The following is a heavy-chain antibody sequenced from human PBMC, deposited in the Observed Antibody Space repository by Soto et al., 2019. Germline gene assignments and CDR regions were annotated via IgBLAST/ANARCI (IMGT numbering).Heavy chain of an antibody. Sequence: GGSLRLSCAASGFTFSSYGMHWVRQAPGKGLEWVAVISYDGSNKYYADSVKGRFTISRDNSKNTLYLQMNSLRAEDTAVYYCEAKVVTLGSDYWGQGTLVTVSS. CDR2: ISYDGSNK. J-gene: IGHJ4*02. CDR3: EAKVVTLGSDY. CDR1: GFTFSSYG. V-gene: IGHV3-30*03. D-gene: IGHD2-21*02.